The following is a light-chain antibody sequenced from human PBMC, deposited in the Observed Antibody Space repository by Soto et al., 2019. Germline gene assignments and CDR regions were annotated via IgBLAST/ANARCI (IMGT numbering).Light chain of an antibody. CDR3: SSYRAASTPVV. CDR2: DVS. V-gene: IGLV2-14*01. CDR1: SSDVGGYNY. J-gene: IGLJ3*02. Sequence: QSALTQPASVSGSPGQSITISCTGTSSDVGGYNYVSWYQQHPGKAPKLIIYDVSYRPSGVSNRFSGAKSGNTASLTIAGVPAEDEADYYCSSYRAASTPVVFGGGTKLTVL.